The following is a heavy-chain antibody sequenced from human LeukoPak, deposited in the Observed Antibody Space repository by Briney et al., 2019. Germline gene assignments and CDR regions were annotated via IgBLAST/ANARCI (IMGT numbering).Heavy chain of an antibody. Sequence: PSETLSLTCTVSGGSISSSSYYWGWIRQPPGKGLEWIGSIYYSGSTYYNPSLKSRVTITVDTSKNQFSLKLSSVTAADTAVYYCARHLTIYDAFDIWGQGTMVTVSS. CDR3: ARHLTIYDAFDI. CDR2: IYYSGST. CDR1: GGSISSSSYY. D-gene: IGHD3-9*01. V-gene: IGHV4-39*01. J-gene: IGHJ3*02.